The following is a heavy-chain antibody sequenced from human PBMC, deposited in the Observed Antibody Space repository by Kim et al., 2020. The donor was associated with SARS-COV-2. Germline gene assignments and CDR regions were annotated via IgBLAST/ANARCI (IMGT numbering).Heavy chain of an antibody. D-gene: IGHD3-10*01. CDR1: GGSISSSNW. CDR2: IYHSGST. J-gene: IGHJ4*02. Sequence: SETLSLTCAVSGGSISSSNWWSWVRQPPGKGLEWIGEIYHSGSTNYNPSLKSRVTISVDKSKNQFSLKLSSVTAADTAVYYCARGRVYAYGSGGYYPYFDYWGQGTLVTVSS. V-gene: IGHV4-4*02. CDR3: ARGRVYAYGSGGYYPYFDY.